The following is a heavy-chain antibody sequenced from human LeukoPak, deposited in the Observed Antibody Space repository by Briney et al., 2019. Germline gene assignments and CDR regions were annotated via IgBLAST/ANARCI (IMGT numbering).Heavy chain of an antibody. J-gene: IGHJ6*02. Sequence: SETLSLTCTVSGGSINNYYWSWIRQPPGKGLEWIGYIYYSGSTNYNPSLKSRVTISVDTSKNQFSLKLSSVTAADTAVYYCARGEYYYYGMDVWGQGTTVTVSS. CDR2: IYYSGST. CDR1: GGSINNYY. V-gene: IGHV4-59*08. CDR3: ARGEYYYYGMDV.